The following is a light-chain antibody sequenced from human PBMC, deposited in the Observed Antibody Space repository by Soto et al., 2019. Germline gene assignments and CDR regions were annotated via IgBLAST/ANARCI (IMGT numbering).Light chain of an antibody. CDR1: QSVRSGS. J-gene: IGKJ4*01. V-gene: IGKV3D-20*02. CDR2: GAS. Sequence: EIVLTQSPVTLSLIPGEGATLSCRASQSVRSGSLAWYQQKPGQAPRLLIYGASSRATDIPDRFSGSGYGTDFILTISSLEPEDFAVYYCHLRSNWPTFGAGTKVEIK. CDR3: HLRSNWPT.